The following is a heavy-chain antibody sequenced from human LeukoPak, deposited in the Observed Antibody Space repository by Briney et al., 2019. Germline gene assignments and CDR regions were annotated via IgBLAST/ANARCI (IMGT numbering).Heavy chain of an antibody. V-gene: IGHV3-23*01. CDR3: AKELRITTAFDI. CDR1: GFTFSTYA. J-gene: IGHJ3*02. Sequence: GGSLRLSCAASGFTFSTYAMSWVRQAPGKGLEWVSGSSGSGGTTYYADSVKGRFTISRDNSQNTLYLQMNSLRADDTAVYYCAKELRITTAFDIWGQGTMVTVSS. CDR2: SSGSGGTT. D-gene: IGHD3-10*01.